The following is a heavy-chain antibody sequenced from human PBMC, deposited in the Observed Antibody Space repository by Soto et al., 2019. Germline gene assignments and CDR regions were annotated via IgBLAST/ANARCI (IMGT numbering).Heavy chain of an antibody. V-gene: IGHV1-69*13. CDR3: ASLEKQLEGDAFDI. J-gene: IGHJ3*02. Sequence: VASVKVSCKASGGTFSSYAISWVRQAPGQGLEWMGGIIPIFGTANYAQKLQGRVTITADESTSTAYMELSSLRSEDTAVYYCASLEKQLEGDAFDIWGQGTMVTVSS. D-gene: IGHD6-13*01. CDR1: GGTFSSYA. CDR2: IIPIFGTA.